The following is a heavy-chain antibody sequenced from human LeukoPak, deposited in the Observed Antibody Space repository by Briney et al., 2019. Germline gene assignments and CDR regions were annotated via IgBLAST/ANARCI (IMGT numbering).Heavy chain of an antibody. D-gene: IGHD6-19*01. CDR2: IFSGGST. CDR3: SRELKTSGWYGHFDY. V-gene: IGHV3-53*01. Sequence: AGSLTLTCAASGFTVSSNYLSWVRQAPGKGLEWVSDIFSGGSTFYEDSVAGRFTISKNNSKNTVYLQKKSLSAEDTAEYYWSRELKTSGWYGHFDYWGQGTLVTVSS. CDR1: GFTVSSNY. J-gene: IGHJ4*02.